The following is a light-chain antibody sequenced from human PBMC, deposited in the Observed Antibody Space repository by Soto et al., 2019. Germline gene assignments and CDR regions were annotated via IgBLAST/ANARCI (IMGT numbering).Light chain of an antibody. J-gene: IGLJ1*01. CDR3: ISFTTRATYV. Sequence: QSVLTQPASMSGSPGQAITISCTGTSSDVGNYDYVSWYQQHPGKVPKLMIYDVSNRPSGVSNRFSGSKSGNTASLTISGLQAEDEADYYCISFTTRATYVFGTGTKVTVL. V-gene: IGLV2-14*01. CDR1: SSDVGNYDY. CDR2: DVS.